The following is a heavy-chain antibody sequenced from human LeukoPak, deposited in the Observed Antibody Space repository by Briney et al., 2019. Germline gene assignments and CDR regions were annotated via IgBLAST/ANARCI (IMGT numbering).Heavy chain of an antibody. Sequence: SETLSLTCTVSGGSISSYYWSWIRQPPGKGLEWIGYIYYSGSTNYNPSLKSRVTISVDTSKNRFSLKLSSVTAADTAVYYCARAPPCSSTSCYRWFDPWGQGTLVTVSS. CDR2: IYYSGST. CDR3: ARAPPCSSTSCYRWFDP. V-gene: IGHV4-59*01. J-gene: IGHJ5*02. D-gene: IGHD2-2*02. CDR1: GGSISSYY.